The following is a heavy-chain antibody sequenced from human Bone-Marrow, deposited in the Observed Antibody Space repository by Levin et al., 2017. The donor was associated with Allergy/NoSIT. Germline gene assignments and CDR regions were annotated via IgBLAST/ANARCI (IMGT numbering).Heavy chain of an antibody. D-gene: IGHD1-26*01. CDR3: ARDISENYSVDY. CDR1: GFTFNSHA. J-gene: IGHJ4*02. CDR2: ISYDGNIK. V-gene: IGHV3-30-3*01. Sequence: GESLKISCTASGFTFNSHAIHWVRQAPDKGPEWVTFISYDGNIKHYEDSVKGRFTISRDNSKNTLYLQMNSLRTEDTAVYYCARDISENYSVDYWGQGALVTVSS.